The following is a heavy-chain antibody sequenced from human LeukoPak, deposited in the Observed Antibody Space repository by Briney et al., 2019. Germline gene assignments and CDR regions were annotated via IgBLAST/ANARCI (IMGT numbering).Heavy chain of an antibody. J-gene: IGHJ4*02. CDR1: GGSFSGYY. CDR2: INHSGST. CDR3: ARVPDYYGSGSYSYYFDY. V-gene: IGHV4-34*01. D-gene: IGHD3-10*01. Sequence: SETLSLTCAVYGGSFSGYYWSWIRQPPGKGLEWIGEINHSGSTNYNPSLKSRVTISVDTSKNQSSLKLSSVTAADTAVYYCARVPDYYGSGSYSYYFDYWGQGTLVTVSS.